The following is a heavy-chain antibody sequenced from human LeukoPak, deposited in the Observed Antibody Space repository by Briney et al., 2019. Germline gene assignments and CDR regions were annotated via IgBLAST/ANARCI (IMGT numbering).Heavy chain of an antibody. CDR2: ISSSSTTI. J-gene: IGHJ6*03. D-gene: IGHD3-22*01. Sequence: QPGGSLRLSCAASGFTFSSYSMNWVRQAPGKGLEWVSYISSSSTTIYYADSVKGRFTISRDNAKNSLYLQMNSLRAEDTAVYYCARDPCYYDSSGYYHYYYYYMDVWGRGTTVTVSS. CDR1: GFTFSSYS. V-gene: IGHV3-48*01. CDR3: ARDPCYYDSSGYYHYYYYYMDV.